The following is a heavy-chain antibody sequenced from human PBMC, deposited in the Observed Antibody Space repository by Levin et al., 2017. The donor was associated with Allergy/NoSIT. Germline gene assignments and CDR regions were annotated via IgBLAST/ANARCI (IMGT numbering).Heavy chain of an antibody. CDR2: IDWDDDK. CDR1: GFSLSTSAMC. D-gene: IGHD3-22*01. Sequence: RMSGPTLVKPTQTLTLTCTFSGFSLSTSAMCVSWIRQPPGKALEWLARIDWDDDKYYSTSLKTRLTISKDTSKNQVVLTMTNMDPVDTATYYCTRSARNFYHSSGYYLTHAFDIWGQGTMVTVSS. V-gene: IGHV2-70*11. CDR3: TRSARNFYHSSGYYLTHAFDI. J-gene: IGHJ3*02.